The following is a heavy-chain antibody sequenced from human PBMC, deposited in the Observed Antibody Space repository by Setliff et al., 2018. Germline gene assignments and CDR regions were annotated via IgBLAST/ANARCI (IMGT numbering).Heavy chain of an antibody. J-gene: IGHJ6*03. CDR1: GFTFSSYS. Sequence: PGGSLRLSCAASGFTFSSYSMNWVRQAPGKGLEWVSYISGSGSTIYYADSVKGRFTISRDNAKNSLFLQMDSLRAEDTAVYYCARRGVGMGMDVWGKGTTVTVSS. CDR3: ARRGVGMGMDV. CDR2: ISGSGSTI. D-gene: IGHD2-2*01. V-gene: IGHV3-48*04.